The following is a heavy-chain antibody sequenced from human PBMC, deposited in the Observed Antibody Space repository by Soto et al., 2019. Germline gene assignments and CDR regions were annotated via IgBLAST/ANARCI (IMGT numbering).Heavy chain of an antibody. J-gene: IGHJ5*02. CDR2: IYHSGST. CDR3: ARVPGP. CDR1: GGAISRGGSS. Sequence: QLQLQASGSGLVTPSQTLAIPCAVSGGAISRGGSSWSWIRQPPGTGLEWIGYIYHSGSTYYSPSLKSRVIILVDRSNTQFSLTLSSVNAADTAVYYCARVPGPWCQGTLGTVSS. V-gene: IGHV4-30-2*01.